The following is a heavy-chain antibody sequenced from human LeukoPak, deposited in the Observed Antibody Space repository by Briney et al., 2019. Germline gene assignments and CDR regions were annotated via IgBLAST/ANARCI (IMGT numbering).Heavy chain of an antibody. CDR2: ISSDGSST. Sequence: GGSLRLSCAASGFTFRSYWMHWVRQAPGKGLVWVSRISSDGSSTSYADSVKGRFTISRDNAKNSLYLQMNSLRAEDTAVYYCAELGITMIGGVWGKGTTVTISS. V-gene: IGHV3-74*01. CDR1: GFTFRSYW. J-gene: IGHJ6*03. CDR3: AELGITMIGGV. D-gene: IGHD3-10*02.